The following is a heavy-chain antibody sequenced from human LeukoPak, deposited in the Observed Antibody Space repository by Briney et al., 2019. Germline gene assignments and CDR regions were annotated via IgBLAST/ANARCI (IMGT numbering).Heavy chain of an antibody. CDR1: GFTFNDYT. CDR2: ITGDCNYI. V-gene: IGHV3-21*01. J-gene: IGHJ4*02. Sequence: PGGSLRLSCAASGFTFNDYTMTWVRQAPGKGLEWVSSITGDCNYIFYADSVKGRFTISRDNAQNSLFLELNSLRGEDTAVYCCARERNFYYFDYWGQGALVTVSS. CDR3: ARERNFYYFDY. D-gene: IGHD3-3*01.